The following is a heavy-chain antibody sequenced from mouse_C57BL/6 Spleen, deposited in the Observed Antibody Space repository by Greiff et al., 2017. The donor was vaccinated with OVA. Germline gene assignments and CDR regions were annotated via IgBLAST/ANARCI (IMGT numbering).Heavy chain of an antibody. CDR1: GFNLKNTY. J-gene: IGHJ2*01. CDR2: IDPANGTT. CDR3: ARGGQTYDY. V-gene: IGHV14-3*01. Sequence: EVQLVESVAELVRPGASVKLSCTASGFNLKNTYMHWVKQRPEQGLEWIGWIDPANGTTKYAPKFPGKATITADTSSNTADLQLSSLTSEDTAIYYCARGGQTYDYWGQGTTLTVSS. D-gene: IGHD5-1*01.